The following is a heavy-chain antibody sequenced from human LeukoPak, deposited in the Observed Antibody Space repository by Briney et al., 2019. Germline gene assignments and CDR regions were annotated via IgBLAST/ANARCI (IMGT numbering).Heavy chain of an antibody. D-gene: IGHD3-22*01. J-gene: IGHJ5*02. V-gene: IGHV3-53*01. CDR2: IYSGGST. CDR1: GFTVSSNY. Sequence: GGSLRLSCAASGFTVSSNYMSWVRQAPGKGLEWVSVIYSGGSTYYADSVKGRFTISRDNSKNTLYLQMNSLRAEDTAVYYCARDRGRYYDSSGYGWGDWFDPWGQGTLVTVSS. CDR3: ARDRGRYYDSSGYGWGDWFDP.